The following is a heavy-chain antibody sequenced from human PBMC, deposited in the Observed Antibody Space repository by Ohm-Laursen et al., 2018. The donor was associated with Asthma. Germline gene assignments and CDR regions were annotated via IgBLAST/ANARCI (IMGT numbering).Heavy chain of an antibody. J-gene: IGHJ4*02. D-gene: IGHD1-26*01. Sequence: SLRLSCAASGFTFSSYAMHWVRQAPGKGLEWVAVISYDGSNKYYADSVKGRFTISRDNSKNTLYLQMNSLRAEDTAVYYCARDLGGSYFDYWGQGTLVTVSS. CDR3: ARDLGGSYFDY. V-gene: IGHV3-30-3*01. CDR1: GFTFSSYA. CDR2: ISYDGSNK.